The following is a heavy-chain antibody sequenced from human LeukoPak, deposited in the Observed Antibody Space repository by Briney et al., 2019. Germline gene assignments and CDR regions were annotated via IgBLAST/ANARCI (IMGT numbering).Heavy chain of an antibody. J-gene: IGHJ4*02. CDR1: GGSFSGYY. Sequence: SETLSLTCAVYGGSFSGYYWSWIRQPPGKGLEWIGEINYSGSTNYNPSLKSRVSISVDTSKNQFSLKLSSVTAADTAVYYCARREQQLAFYYFDYWGQGTLVTVSS. V-gene: IGHV4-34*01. CDR3: ARREQQLAFYYFDY. D-gene: IGHD6-13*01. CDR2: INYSGST.